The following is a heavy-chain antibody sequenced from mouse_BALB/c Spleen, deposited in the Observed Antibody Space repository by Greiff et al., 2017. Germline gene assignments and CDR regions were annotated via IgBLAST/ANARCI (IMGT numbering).Heavy chain of an antibody. Sequence: EVKLVESGGGLVQPGGSLKLSCAASGFTFSSYTMSWVRQTPEKRLEWVAYISNGGGSTYYPDTVKGRFTISRDNAKNTLYPQMSSLKSEDTAMYYCARHSTYYFDYWGQGTTLTVSS. CDR3: ARHSTYYFDY. CDR1: GFTFSSYT. CDR2: ISNGGGST. D-gene: IGHD5-1*01. J-gene: IGHJ2*01. V-gene: IGHV5-12-2*01.